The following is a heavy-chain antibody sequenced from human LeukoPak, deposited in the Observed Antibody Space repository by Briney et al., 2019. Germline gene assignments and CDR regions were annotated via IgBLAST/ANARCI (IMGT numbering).Heavy chain of an antibody. CDR2: ISWNSGYI. CDR3: AKGSYGSGSYVDY. J-gene: IGHJ4*02. V-gene: IGHV3-9*01. D-gene: IGHD3-10*01. CDR1: GFTFDDYA. Sequence: GGSLRLSCSASGFTFDDYAMHWVRQAPGKGLEWVSGISWNSGYIGYEDSVKGRFTISRDNAKNSLYLQMNSLRAEDTALYYCAKGSYGSGSYVDYWGQGTLITVSS.